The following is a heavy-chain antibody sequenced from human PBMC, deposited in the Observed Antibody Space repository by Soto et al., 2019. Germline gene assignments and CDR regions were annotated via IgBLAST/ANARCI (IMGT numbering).Heavy chain of an antibody. J-gene: IGHJ6*02. V-gene: IGHV4-59*02. D-gene: IGHD3-10*01. Sequence: SETLSLTCSFSGDSVTSHYLTWIRQSPEKGLEWIGYMHYTGFTHYNPSLKSRVTISVDRSKNQFSLKLSSVTAADTAVYYCARYYIDYYGMDVWGQGTTVTVSS. CDR1: GDSVTSHY. CDR2: MHYTGFT. CDR3: ARYYIDYYGMDV.